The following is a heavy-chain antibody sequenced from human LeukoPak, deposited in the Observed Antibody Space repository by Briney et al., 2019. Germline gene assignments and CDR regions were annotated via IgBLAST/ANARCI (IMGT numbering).Heavy chain of an antibody. CDR1: GYTFTGYY. V-gene: IGHV1-2*02. D-gene: IGHD6-6*01. CDR2: INPNSGGT. J-gene: IGHJ4*02. CDR3: ARMGDSSSSGFDY. Sequence: ASVKVSCKAPGYTFTGYYMYWVRQAPGQGLKWMGWINPNSGGTNYAQKFQGRVTMTRDTSISTAYMELTRLRSDDTAVYYCARMGDSSSSGFDYWGQGTLVTVSS.